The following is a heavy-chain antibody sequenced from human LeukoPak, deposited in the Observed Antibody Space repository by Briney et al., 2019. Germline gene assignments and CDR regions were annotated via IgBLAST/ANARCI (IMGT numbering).Heavy chain of an antibody. CDR2: IWYDGSNK. J-gene: IGHJ4*02. D-gene: IGHD3-16*01. CDR1: GFTFSSYG. CDR3: ARELGEAYLDY. V-gene: IGHV3-33*01. Sequence: GGSLRLSCAASGFTFSSYGMHWVRQAPGKGLEWVAVIWYDGSNKYYADSVKGRFTISRDNSKNTLYLQMNSLRAEDTAVYYCARELGEAYLDYWGQGTLVTVSS.